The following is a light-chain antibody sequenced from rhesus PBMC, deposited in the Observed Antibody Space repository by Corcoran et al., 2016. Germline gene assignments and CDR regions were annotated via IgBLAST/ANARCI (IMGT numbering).Light chain of an antibody. CDR2: DAS. CDR1: QGISSY. V-gene: IGKV1-37*02. CDR3: QQYSSRPPT. Sequence: DIQLTQSPSSLSASVGDRVTITCRASQGISSYLAWYQQKSGKAPSPLIYDASNLQSGGPSRCSGSGSGTECTLTISSLQAEDFATYFCQQYSSRPPTFGQGTKVEIK. J-gene: IGKJ1*01.